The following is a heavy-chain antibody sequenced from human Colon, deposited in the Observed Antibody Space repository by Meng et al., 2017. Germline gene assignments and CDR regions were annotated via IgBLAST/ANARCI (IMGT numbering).Heavy chain of an antibody. Sequence: ASVKVSCKASGYTFTSYGISWVRQAPGQGLEWMGWISAYNGNTNYAQKLQGRVTMTTDTSTSTAYMELRSLRSDDTAVYYCARSGFYDILTGIDAFGIWGQGKMVTVSS. CDR1: GYTFTSYG. D-gene: IGHD3-9*01. V-gene: IGHV1-18*01. CDR2: ISAYNGNT. J-gene: IGHJ3*02. CDR3: ARSGFYDILTGIDAFGI.